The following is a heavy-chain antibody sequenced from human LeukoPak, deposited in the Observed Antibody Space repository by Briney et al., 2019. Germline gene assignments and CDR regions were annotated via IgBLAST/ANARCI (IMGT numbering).Heavy chain of an antibody. V-gene: IGHV3-66*02. CDR3: SRLPRTGATRNAFDI. CDR1: GFSVSTNY. J-gene: IGHJ3*02. Sequence: GGSLRLSCAASGFSVSTNYMNWVRQAPGKGLEWVSVIYSGDSTNYADSVKGRSTISRDNSKNTLYLQMNSLRAEDTAVYYCSRLPRTGATRNAFDIWGQGTMVTVSS. D-gene: IGHD1-14*01. CDR2: IYSGDST.